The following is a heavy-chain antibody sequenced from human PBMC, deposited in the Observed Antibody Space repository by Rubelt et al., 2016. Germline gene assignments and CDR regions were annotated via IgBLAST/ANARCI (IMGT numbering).Heavy chain of an antibody. CDR2: SSSSGGYT. CDR1: GFTFSDYY. D-gene: IGHD4-17*01. Sequence: VQLVESGGGLVKPGGSQRLSCAASGFTFSDYYMSWIRQAPGKGLEWVSYVSSSSGGYTNYADSVKGRFTISRDEAKNSLYLQMNSLRAEDTAVYYCARGGDYDGFDIWGQGTMVTVSS. V-gene: IGHV3-11*05. J-gene: IGHJ3*02. CDR3: ARGGDYDGFDI.